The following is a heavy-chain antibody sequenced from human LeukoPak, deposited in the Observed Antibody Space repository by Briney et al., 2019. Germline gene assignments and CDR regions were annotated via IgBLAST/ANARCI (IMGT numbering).Heavy chain of an antibody. CDR1: GYIFTKYV. J-gene: IGHJ4*02. CDR2: VKAGNGDT. Sequence: ASVKVSCKASGYIFTKYVVHWVRQAPGERPEWMGWVKAGNGDTKYSQNFQDRLTITRDTSASTVYMELSSLTSEDTALYYCARDDCGDTCYPGGYWGEGTLVTVSS. V-gene: IGHV1-3*01. CDR3: ARDDCGDTCYPGGY. D-gene: IGHD2-21*01.